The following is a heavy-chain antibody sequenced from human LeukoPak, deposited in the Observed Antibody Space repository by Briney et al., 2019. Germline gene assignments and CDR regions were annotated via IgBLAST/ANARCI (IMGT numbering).Heavy chain of an antibody. CDR2: IYSGGST. D-gene: IGHD1-1*01. CDR1: GFTVSSNY. V-gene: IGHV3-66*01. J-gene: IGHJ6*02. Sequence: GGSLRLSCAASGFTVSSNYMSWVRQAPGKGLEWVSVIYSGGSTYYADSVKGGFTISRDNSKNTLYLQMNSLRAEDTAVYYCARDGTWGTYYYYGMDVWGQGTTVTVSS. CDR3: ARDGTWGTYYYYGMDV.